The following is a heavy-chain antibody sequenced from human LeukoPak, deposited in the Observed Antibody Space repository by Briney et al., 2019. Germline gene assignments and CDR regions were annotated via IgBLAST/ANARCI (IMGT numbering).Heavy chain of an antibody. J-gene: IGHJ5*02. CDR2: IIPIFGTA. D-gene: IGHD4-17*01. CDR3: VKMGDYGDLPPHNWFDP. Sequence: GASVKVSCKASGYTFTSYDINWVRQAPGQGLEWMGGIIPIFGTANYAQKFQGRVTITADESTSTAYMELSSLRSEDTAVYYCVKMGDYGDLPPHNWFDPWGQGTLVTVSS. V-gene: IGHV1-69*13. CDR1: GYTFTSYD.